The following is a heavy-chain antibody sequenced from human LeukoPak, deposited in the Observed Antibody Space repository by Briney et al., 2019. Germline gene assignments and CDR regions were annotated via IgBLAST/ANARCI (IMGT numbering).Heavy chain of an antibody. D-gene: IGHD2-15*01. V-gene: IGHV1-2*02. CDR1: GYTFTGYY. CDR3: ARDASEVVVGGAFDI. Sequence: GASVKVSCKASGYTFTGYYMHWVRQAPGQGLEWMGWINPNSGGTNYAQKFQGRVTMTRDTSISTAYMELSRLRSDDTAVYYCARDASEVVVGGAFDIWGQGTMVTVSS. CDR2: INPNSGGT. J-gene: IGHJ3*02.